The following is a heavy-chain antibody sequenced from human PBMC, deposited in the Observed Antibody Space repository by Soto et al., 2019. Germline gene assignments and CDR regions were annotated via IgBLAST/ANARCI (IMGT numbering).Heavy chain of an antibody. Sequence: EVQLLESGGGLVQPGGSLRLSCAASGFTFSNYAMNWVRQAPVKGLEWVSVISGSGDSTYHADSVKGRFTISRDNSKNTRYLQLNSLRAEDTAVYYCARRGSGSDYDYWGQGTLVTVSS. V-gene: IGHV3-23*01. CDR1: GFTFSNYA. CDR2: ISGSGDST. D-gene: IGHD1-26*01. J-gene: IGHJ4*02. CDR3: ARRGSGSDYDY.